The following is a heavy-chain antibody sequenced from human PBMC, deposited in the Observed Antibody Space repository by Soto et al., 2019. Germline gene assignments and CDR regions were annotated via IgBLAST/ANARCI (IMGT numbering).Heavy chain of an antibody. CDR1: GFTFSSYG. CDR3: ARDKRIVATTPFWFDP. Sequence: GGSLRLSCAASGFTFSSYGMHWVRQAPGKGLEWVAVIWYDGSNKYYADSVKGRFTISRDNSKNTLYLQMNSLRAEDTAVYYCARDKRIVATTPFWFDPWGQGTLVTVSS. CDR2: IWYDGSNK. V-gene: IGHV3-33*01. D-gene: IGHD5-12*01. J-gene: IGHJ5*02.